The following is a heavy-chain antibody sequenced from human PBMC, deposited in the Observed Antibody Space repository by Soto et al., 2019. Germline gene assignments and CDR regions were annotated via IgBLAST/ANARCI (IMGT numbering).Heavy chain of an antibody. D-gene: IGHD4-17*01. CDR1: GFTFSTYG. J-gene: IGHJ6*02. CDR3: AKDLQSYGDYDYYCYGMDV. Sequence: QVQLVESGGGEVQPGRSLTISCAASGFTFSTYGMHWVRQTPGKGLEWVAVISYDGTNKFYSDSVKGRFTTSRDNFKNTLTLQMNSLRADDTAVYSCAKDLQSYGDYDYYCYGMDVWRLGTRVTVSS. CDR2: ISYDGTNK. V-gene: IGHV3-30*18.